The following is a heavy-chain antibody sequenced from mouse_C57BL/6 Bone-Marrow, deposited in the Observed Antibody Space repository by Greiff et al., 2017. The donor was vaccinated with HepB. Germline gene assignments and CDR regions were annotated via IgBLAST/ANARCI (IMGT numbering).Heavy chain of an antibody. D-gene: IGHD2-4*01. CDR1: GYTFTSYG. J-gene: IGHJ3*01. CDR3: AIYYDDDFAY. Sequence: VQLVESGAELARPGASVKLSCKASGYTFTSYGISWVKQRTGQGVEWIGEIYPRSGNTYYNEKFKGKATLTADKSSSTAYMELRSLTSEDSAVYFCAIYYDDDFAYWGQGTLVTVSA. CDR2: IYPRSGNT. V-gene: IGHV1-81*01.